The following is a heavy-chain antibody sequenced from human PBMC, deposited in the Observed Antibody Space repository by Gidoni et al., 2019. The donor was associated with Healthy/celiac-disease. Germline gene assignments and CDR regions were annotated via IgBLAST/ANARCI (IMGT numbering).Heavy chain of an antibody. Sequence: QVQLVESGGGLVKPGGSLRLSCAASGFPFSDYYMSWIRQAPGKGLEWVSYISSSSSYTNYADSVKGRFTISRDNAKNSLYLQMNSLRAEDTAVYYCARDRGPAHPGSYYIWGQGTLVTVSS. D-gene: IGHD3-10*01. V-gene: IGHV3-11*05. CDR3: ARDRGPAHPGSYYI. CDR1: GFPFSDYY. J-gene: IGHJ4*02. CDR2: ISSSSSYT.